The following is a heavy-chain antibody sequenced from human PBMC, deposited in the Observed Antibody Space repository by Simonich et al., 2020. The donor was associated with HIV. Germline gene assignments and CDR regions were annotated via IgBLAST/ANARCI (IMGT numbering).Heavy chain of an antibody. CDR3: ARHYYDSSGYYSGIDP. Sequence: QVQLQESGPGLVKPSETLSLTRTVSGGSISSYYWSWIRQPPGKGLEWSTNIFYRESTNYNPALKSRVTISVNTSKNQFSLKLGSVTAADTAVYYCARHYYDSSGYYSGIDPWGQGTLVTVSS. CDR2: IFYREST. CDR1: GGSISSYY. V-gene: IGHV4-59*08. J-gene: IGHJ5*02. D-gene: IGHD3-22*01.